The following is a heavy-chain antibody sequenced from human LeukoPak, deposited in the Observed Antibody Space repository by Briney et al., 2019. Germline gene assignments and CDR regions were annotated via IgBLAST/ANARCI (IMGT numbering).Heavy chain of an antibody. D-gene: IGHD3-3*01. Sequence: PSETLSLTCTVSGGSISSGSYYWSWIRQPPGKGLEWIGYIYYSGSTNYNPSLKSRVTISVDTSKNQFSLKLSSVTAADTAVYYCASAYYDFWSGYPNWFDPWGQGTLVTVSS. V-gene: IGHV4-61*01. CDR1: GGSISSGSYY. J-gene: IGHJ5*02. CDR2: IYYSGST. CDR3: ASAYYDFWSGYPNWFDP.